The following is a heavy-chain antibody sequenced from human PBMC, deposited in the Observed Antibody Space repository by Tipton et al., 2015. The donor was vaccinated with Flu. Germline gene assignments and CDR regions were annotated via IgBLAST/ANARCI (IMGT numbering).Heavy chain of an antibody. CDR2: ISYGGSKK. CDR1: GFTLNRYA. Sequence: QLVQSGGGVVQPGGSLRLSCAASGFTLNRYAIFWVRQAPGKGLEWVAVISYGGSKKYYADSVKGRFTISGDNSKNTLYLQMSSLRAEDTAVYYCARENSDDAGYYYGMDVWGQGTTVTVSS. D-gene: IGHD5-18*01. J-gene: IGHJ6*02. V-gene: IGHV3-30-3*01. CDR3: ARENSDDAGYYYGMDV.